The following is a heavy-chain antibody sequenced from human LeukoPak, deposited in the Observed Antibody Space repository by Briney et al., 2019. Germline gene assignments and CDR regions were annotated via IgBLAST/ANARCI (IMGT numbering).Heavy chain of an antibody. V-gene: IGHV4-34*01. CDR1: GGSFSGYY. CDR3: ARHQGSAAV. J-gene: IGHJ4*02. Sequence: SETQSLTCAVYGGSFSGYYWSWIRQPPGKGLEWIGEINHSGSTNYNPSLKSRVTISVDTSKNQFSLKLSSVTAADTAVYYCARHQGSAAVWGQGTLVTVSS. D-gene: IGHD2-2*01. CDR2: INHSGST.